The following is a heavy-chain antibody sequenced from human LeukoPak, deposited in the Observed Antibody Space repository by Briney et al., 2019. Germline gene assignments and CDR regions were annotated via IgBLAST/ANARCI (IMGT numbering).Heavy chain of an antibody. D-gene: IGHD3-22*01. CDR3: AKDRGRYYDSSGYYWGYYFDS. V-gene: IGHV3-23*01. CDR2: ITGSGGST. J-gene: IGHJ4*02. CDR1: RFTVSSNY. Sequence: PGGSLRLSCAASRFTVSSNYMSWVRQAPGKGLEWVSTITGSGGSTFYADSVKGRFTISRDNSMDTLYLQMSSLRAEDTAVYYCAKDRGRYYDSSGYYWGYYFDSWGQGILVTVST.